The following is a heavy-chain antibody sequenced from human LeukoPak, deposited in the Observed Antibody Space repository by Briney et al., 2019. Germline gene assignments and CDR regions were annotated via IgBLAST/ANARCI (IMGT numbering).Heavy chain of an antibody. Sequence: GGSLRLSCVGSGVIVRSNYMTWVRQAPGKGLEWVAVISYDGSNKYYADSVKGRFTISRDNSKNTLYLQMNSLRAEDTAVYYCARVRGSYVFDYWGQGTLVTVSS. CDR1: GVIVRSNY. D-gene: IGHD1-26*01. CDR3: ARVRGSYVFDY. V-gene: IGHV3-30*04. CDR2: ISYDGSNK. J-gene: IGHJ4*02.